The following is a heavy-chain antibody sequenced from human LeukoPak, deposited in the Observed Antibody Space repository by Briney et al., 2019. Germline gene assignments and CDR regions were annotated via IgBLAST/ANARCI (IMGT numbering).Heavy chain of an antibody. CDR1: GYSFTNYW. V-gene: IGHV5-51*01. J-gene: IGHJ5*02. CDR3: ARHVTTTAVSWFDP. D-gene: IGHD4-11*01. Sequence: GESLKISCKGSGYSFTNYWIGWVRQMPGKGLEWMGIIYPGDSNARYSPSFQGQVTISADKSISTAYLQWSSLKASDTAMYYCARHVTTTAVSWFDPWGQGTLVTVSS. CDR2: IYPGDSNA.